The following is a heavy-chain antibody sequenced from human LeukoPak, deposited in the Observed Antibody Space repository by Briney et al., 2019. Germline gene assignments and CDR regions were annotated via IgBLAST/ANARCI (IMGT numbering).Heavy chain of an antibody. Sequence: PPGGSLRLSCAASGFTFITYAMGWVRQAPGKGLEWVSGISGSGDNTYYAGSVKGRFAISRDNSKNTLYLQMNSLRAEDTAVYYCAKSPVSTGTYYSSFDYWGQGTLVTVSS. D-gene: IGHD2-15*01. CDR1: GFTFITYA. J-gene: IGHJ4*02. V-gene: IGHV3-23*01. CDR2: ISGSGDNT. CDR3: AKSPVSTGTYYSSFDY.